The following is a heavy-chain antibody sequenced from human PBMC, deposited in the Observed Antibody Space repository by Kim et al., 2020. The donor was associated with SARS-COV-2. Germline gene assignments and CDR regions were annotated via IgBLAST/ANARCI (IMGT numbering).Heavy chain of an antibody. V-gene: IGHV3-30*01. D-gene: IGHD1-26*01. CDR3: ARWGGGSLDY. Sequence: KYSAAAGKGRFTISAKNSKETLYLQMNSLRAEDTAVYYCARWGGGSLDYWGQGTLVTVSS. CDR2: K. J-gene: IGHJ4*02.